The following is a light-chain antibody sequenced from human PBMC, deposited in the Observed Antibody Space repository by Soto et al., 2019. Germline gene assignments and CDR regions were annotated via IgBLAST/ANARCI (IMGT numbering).Light chain of an antibody. V-gene: IGKV1-5*03. Sequence: DIQMTQSPSALSASVGDRVTITCRGSQGISSWLAWYQQKPGKAPRLLIYKASSLASGVPSRFSGSGSGTEFTLTISSLQPEDVANSHCHQHTTFGKGTKVEI. CDR2: KAS. J-gene: IGKJ1*01. CDR1: QGISSW. CDR3: HQHTT.